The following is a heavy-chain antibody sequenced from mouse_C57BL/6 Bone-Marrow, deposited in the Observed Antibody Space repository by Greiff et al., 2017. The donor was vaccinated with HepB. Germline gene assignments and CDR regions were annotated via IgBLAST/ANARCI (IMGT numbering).Heavy chain of an antibody. D-gene: IGHD2-5*01. V-gene: IGHV1-64*01. CDR3: ARWGTYYSNYENYFDY. CDR2: IHPNSGST. CDR1: GYTFTSYW. Sequence: VQLKQPGAELVKPGASVKLSCKASGYTFTSYWMHWVKQRPGQGLEWIGMIHPNSGSTNYNEKFKSKATLTVDKSSSTAYMQLSSLTSEDSAVYYCARWGTYYSNYENYFDYWGQGTTLTVSS. J-gene: IGHJ2*01.